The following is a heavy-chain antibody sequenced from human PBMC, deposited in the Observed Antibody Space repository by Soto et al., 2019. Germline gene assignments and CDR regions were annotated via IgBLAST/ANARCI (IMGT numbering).Heavy chain of an antibody. Sequence: ASVKVSCKASGYTFTVYYMHWVRQAPGQGLEWMGWINPNSGGTNFAQNFQGWVTMTRDTSISTAYMELSRLRSDDTAVYYCARESSSSCHDYWGQGTLVTVSS. J-gene: IGHJ4*02. CDR2: INPNSGGT. D-gene: IGHD6-13*01. CDR3: ARESSSSCHDY. CDR1: GYTFTVYY. V-gene: IGHV1-2*04.